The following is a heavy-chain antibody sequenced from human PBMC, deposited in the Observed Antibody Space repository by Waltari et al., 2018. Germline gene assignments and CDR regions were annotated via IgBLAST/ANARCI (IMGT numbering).Heavy chain of an antibody. J-gene: IGHJ4*02. CDR2: ISAYNGNT. V-gene: IGHV1-18*01. CDR3: ARDSGIPGAYGAHREFDY. CDR1: GYTFTSLG. Sequence: QVQLVQSGAEVKKPGASVKVSCKASGYTFTSLGISWWRQAPGQGLEWMGWISAYNGNTNLAQKLQGRVTMTTDSSTSTAYMELRSLRSDDTAVFYCARDSGIPGAYGAHREFDYWGQGTLVTVSS. D-gene: IGHD4-17*01.